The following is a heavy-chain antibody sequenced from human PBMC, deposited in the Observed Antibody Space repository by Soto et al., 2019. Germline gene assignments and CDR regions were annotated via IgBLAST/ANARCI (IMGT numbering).Heavy chain of an antibody. D-gene: IGHD3-22*01. V-gene: IGHV1-69*12. CDR3: ARDRGPSSGYYPYWFDP. J-gene: IGHJ5*02. CDR2: IIPIFGTA. CDR1: GGTFSSYA. Sequence: QVQLVQSGAEVKKPGSSVKVSCKASGGTFSSYAISWVRQAPGQGLEWMGEIIPIFGTANYDQKFQGRVTITADESTSTGYMERSSLRSEDTAVYYCARDRGPSSGYYPYWFDPWGQGTLVTVSS.